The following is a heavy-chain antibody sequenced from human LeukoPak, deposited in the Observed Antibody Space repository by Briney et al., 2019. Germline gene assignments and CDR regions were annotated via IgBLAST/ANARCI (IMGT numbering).Heavy chain of an antibody. CDR3: ARRTVTTIADY. J-gene: IGHJ4*02. D-gene: IGHD4-17*01. V-gene: IGHV3-30-3*01. CDR2: ISYGGSNR. CDR1: GFTFSTYA. Sequence: PGRSLRLSCAASGFTFSTYAMNWVRQTPGKGLEWVAIISYGGSNRYYADSVKGRFTVSRDNSKNTLYLQMNSLRAEDTAVYYCARRTVTTIADYWGQGTLVTVSS.